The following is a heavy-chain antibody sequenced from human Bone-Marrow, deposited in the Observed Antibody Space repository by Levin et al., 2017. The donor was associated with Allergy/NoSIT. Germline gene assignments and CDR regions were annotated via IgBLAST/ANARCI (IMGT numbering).Heavy chain of an antibody. CDR2: ISHDERSI. V-gene: IGHV3-30*03. CDR3: ATAGRTSGYADAFEF. Sequence: PGGSLRLSCVVSGSMFSSFVLHWVRQAPGKGLEWVAVISHDERSIIYADSVKGRFIISKDNSKKTLFPQMNSLRDEDTAVYYCATAGRTSGYADAFEFWGQGTMVTVSS. D-gene: IGHD3-22*01. CDR1: GSMFSSFV. J-gene: IGHJ3*01.